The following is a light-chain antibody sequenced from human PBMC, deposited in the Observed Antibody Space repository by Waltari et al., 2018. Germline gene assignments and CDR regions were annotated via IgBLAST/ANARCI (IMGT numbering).Light chain of an antibody. CDR1: QGISIS. CDR2: AAS. CDR3: QQYYSTPWT. V-gene: IGKV1-NL1*01. J-gene: IGKJ1*01. Sequence: DIQMTQSPSSLSASVGDRVNITCRASQGISISLAWYQQKPGKAPKLLLYAASRLERWVPSKFSGSGSGTDYTLTISSLQPEDFATYYCQQYYSTPWTFGQGTKVEIK.